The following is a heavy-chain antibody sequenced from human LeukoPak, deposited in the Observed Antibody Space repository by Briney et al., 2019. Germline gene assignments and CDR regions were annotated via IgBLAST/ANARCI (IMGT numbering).Heavy chain of an antibody. Sequence: GGSLRLSCAASGFTFSSYTMNWVRQAPGKGLEWVSYIDDSSTTIYYADSVQGRFTISRDNAKNSLYLQMNSLRAEDTAVYYCARDHHRRHYDSQARDTFDIWGQGTMVTVSS. V-gene: IGHV3-48*01. J-gene: IGHJ3*02. CDR2: IDDSSTTI. CDR3: ARDHHRRHYDSQARDTFDI. D-gene: IGHD3-22*01. CDR1: GFTFSSYT.